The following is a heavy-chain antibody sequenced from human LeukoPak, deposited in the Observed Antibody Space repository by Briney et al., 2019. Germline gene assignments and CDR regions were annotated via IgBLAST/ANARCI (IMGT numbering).Heavy chain of an antibody. CDR3: ARSIAVAPVWDY. D-gene: IGHD6-19*01. CDR1: GGTFSSYA. CDR2: IIPIFGTA. V-gene: IGHV1-69*06. J-gene: IGHJ4*02. Sequence: GASVKVSCKASGGTFSSYAISWVRQAAGQGHEWMGGIIPIFGTANYAQKFQGRVTITADKSTSTAYMELSSLRSEDTAVYYCARSIAVAPVWDYWGQGTLVTVSS.